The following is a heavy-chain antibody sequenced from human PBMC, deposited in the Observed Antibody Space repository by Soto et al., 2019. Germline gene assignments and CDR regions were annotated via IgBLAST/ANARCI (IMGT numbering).Heavy chain of an antibody. J-gene: IGHJ4*02. CDR3: AREGSYSAYNFAHGIQLWSFDF. CDR2: IFSSGST. CDR1: GGSINTFY. Sequence: SETLSLTFTVSGGSINTFYWSWVRQPAGKGLEWIGRIFSSGSTSFNPSLESRVAMSVDTSKNHFSLNLSSVTAADMAVYYCAREGSYSAYNFAHGIQLWSFDFWGQGALVTVSS. V-gene: IGHV4-4*07. D-gene: IGHD5-12*01.